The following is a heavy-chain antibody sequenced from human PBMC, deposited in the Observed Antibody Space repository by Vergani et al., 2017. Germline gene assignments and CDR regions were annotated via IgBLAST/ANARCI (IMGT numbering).Heavy chain of an antibody. J-gene: IGHJ4*02. CDR2: IRRKNDGGTA. CDR1: GITFKNAW. V-gene: IGHV3-15*01. Sequence: EVQVVESGGGLIKPGGSLRLSCVVSGITFKNAWINWVRQAPGKGLEWIGRIRRKNDGGTADYAAPLKGRLTISREDSKDSAFLLVNNLKTEDTAVYFCYTDYHDYWGQGTLVTVSS. D-gene: IGHD2-2*02. CDR3: YTDYHDY.